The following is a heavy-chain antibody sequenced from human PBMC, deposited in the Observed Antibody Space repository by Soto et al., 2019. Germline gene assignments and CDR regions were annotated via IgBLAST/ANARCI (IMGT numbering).Heavy chain of an antibody. J-gene: IGHJ2*01. CDR3: ARDGDRCTSTRCSPWPDTHFDL. CDR1: GYTFTNYG. CDR2: ISPYNGNT. V-gene: IGHV1-18*01. Sequence: QVQLVQSGDEVKKPGASVKVSCKASGYTFTNYGISWVRQAPGQGLEWMGWISPYNGNTKYPQKLPGRVTMTTDTSTRTSYMELRSLRSDGTAVYFCARDGDRCTSTRCSPWPDTHFDLWGRGTLVTVSS. D-gene: IGHD2-2*01.